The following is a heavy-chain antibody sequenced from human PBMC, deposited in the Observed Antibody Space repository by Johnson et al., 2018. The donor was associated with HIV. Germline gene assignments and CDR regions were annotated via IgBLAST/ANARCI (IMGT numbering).Heavy chain of an antibody. CDR1: GFTFSSYA. Sequence: QVQLVESGGGVVQPGRSLRLSCAASGFTFSSYAMHWVRQAPGKGLEWVAVISYDGSNKYYADSVKGRFTISRDNSKNTLYLQMNSLRAEDTAVYYCARVLNARPQWALDIWGQGTMVTVSS. J-gene: IGHJ3*02. V-gene: IGHV3-30-3*01. CDR3: ARVLNARPQWALDI. D-gene: IGHD5-24*01. CDR2: ISYDGSNK.